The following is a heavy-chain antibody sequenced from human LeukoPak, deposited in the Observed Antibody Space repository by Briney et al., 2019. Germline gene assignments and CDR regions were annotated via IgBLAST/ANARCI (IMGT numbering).Heavy chain of an antibody. CDR3: AREYYDSSGYYFWADY. J-gene: IGHJ4*02. D-gene: IGHD3-22*01. CDR2: IYYSGST. CDR1: GGSISSSSYY. V-gene: IGHV4-39*01. Sequence: SSETLSLTRTVSGGSISSSSYYWGWIRQPPGKGLEWIGSIYYSGSTYYNPSLKSRVTISVDTSKNQFSLKLSSVTAADTAVYYCAREYYDSSGYYFWADYWGQGTLVTVSS.